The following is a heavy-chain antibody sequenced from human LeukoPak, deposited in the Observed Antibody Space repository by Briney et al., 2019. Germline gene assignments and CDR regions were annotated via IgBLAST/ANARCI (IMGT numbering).Heavy chain of an antibody. CDR3: ARFTTVVPAFWYLDL. V-gene: IGHV4-59*08. J-gene: IGHJ2*01. Sequence: PSETLSLTCTVSGASISNYYWSWIRQPPGKGLEGIGYIFYSGSTNYNPSLKSRVTISLDTSKTQFSLQLGSVTAADTAVYYCARFTTVVPAFWYLDLWGRGTLVTVSS. CDR1: GASISNYY. CDR2: IFYSGST. D-gene: IGHD4-23*01.